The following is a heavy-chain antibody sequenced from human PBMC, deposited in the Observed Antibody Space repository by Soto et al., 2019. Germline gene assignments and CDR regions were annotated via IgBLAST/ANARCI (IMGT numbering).Heavy chain of an antibody. CDR1: GFTFSTYA. D-gene: IGHD2-21*01. CDR2: ILHDETP. CDR3: AKDLFPTSGQRFFFES. V-gene: IGHV3-23*01. J-gene: IGHJ4*02. Sequence: GGSRRLSCAASGFTFSTYAMTWVRQAPGRGLEWVSTILHDETPFYTDSVKGRFTISRDNVRGTLYLQMNGLRVEDAVLYYCAKDLFPTSGQRFFFESWGQGSLVTVSS.